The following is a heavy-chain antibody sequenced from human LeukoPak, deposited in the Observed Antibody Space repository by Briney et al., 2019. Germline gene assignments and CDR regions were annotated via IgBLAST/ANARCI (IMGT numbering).Heavy chain of an antibody. D-gene: IGHD3-10*01. Sequence: ASVKVSCKASGYTFTGYYMHWVRQAPGQGLEWMGWINPNSGNTGYAQKFQGRVTMTRNTSISTAYMELSSLRSDDTAVYYCARGSRGYGSGSPDYMDVWGKGTTVTISS. V-gene: IGHV1-8*02. CDR1: GYTFTGYY. CDR2: INPNSGNT. J-gene: IGHJ6*03. CDR3: ARGSRGYGSGSPDYMDV.